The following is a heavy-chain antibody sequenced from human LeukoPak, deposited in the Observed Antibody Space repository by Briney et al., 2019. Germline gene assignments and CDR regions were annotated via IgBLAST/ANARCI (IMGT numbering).Heavy chain of an antibody. J-gene: IGHJ4*02. Sequence: GESLKISCKGSGYSFTSYWIGWVRQMPGKGLEWMGIIYPGDSDTRYSPSFQGQVTISADKSISTAYLQWSSLKASDTAMYYCARSCSGWLKKCYFDYWGQGTLVTVSS. CDR2: IYPGDSDT. D-gene: IGHD6-19*01. CDR3: ARSCSGWLKKCYFDY. V-gene: IGHV5-51*01. CDR1: GYSFTSYW.